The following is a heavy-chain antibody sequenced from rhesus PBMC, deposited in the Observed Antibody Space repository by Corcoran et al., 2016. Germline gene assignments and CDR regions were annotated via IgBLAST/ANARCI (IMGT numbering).Heavy chain of an antibody. J-gene: IGHJ4*01. D-gene: IGHD3-28*01. V-gene: IGHV4-99*01. CDR1: GYSISSGYY. CDR2: ISGSSGST. CDR3: ARRPYYYDSGYFY. Sequence: QVQLQESGPGLVKPSETLSLTCAVSGYSISSGYYWGWIRQPPGKGLEYIGYISGSSGSTYYNPSLNSRGTISKDTSKNQFSLKLSSVTAADTAVYYCARRPYYYDSGYFYWGQGVLVTVSS.